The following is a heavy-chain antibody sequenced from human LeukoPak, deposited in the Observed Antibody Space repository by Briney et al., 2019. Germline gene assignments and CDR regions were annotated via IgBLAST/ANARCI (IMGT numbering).Heavy chain of an antibody. D-gene: IGHD7-27*01. CDR3: ARHLGYFDY. CDR2: ISSSGTI. CDR1: GFTFNSYT. Sequence: GGSLRLSCVASGFTFNSYTMNWDRQAPGKGLEWVSYISSSGTIYNADSVKGRFTISRDNAKNSLYLQMNSLRDEDTAVYYCARHLGYFDYWGQGTLVTVSS. V-gene: IGHV3-48*02. J-gene: IGHJ4*02.